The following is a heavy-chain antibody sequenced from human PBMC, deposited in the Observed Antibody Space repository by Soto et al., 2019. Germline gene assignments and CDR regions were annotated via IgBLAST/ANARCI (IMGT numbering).Heavy chain of an antibody. J-gene: IGHJ4*02. D-gene: IGHD3-3*01. CDR1: GGSISSYY. CDR3: ARGTFGVVKD. V-gene: IGHV4-59*01. Sequence: PSETLSLTCTVSGGSISSYYWSWIRQSPGKGLEWIGYMYYSGSTNYNLSLKSRVTISIDTSTNQFSLKLSSVTAADTAVYYCARGTFGVVKDWGQGTLVTVSS. CDR2: MYYSGST.